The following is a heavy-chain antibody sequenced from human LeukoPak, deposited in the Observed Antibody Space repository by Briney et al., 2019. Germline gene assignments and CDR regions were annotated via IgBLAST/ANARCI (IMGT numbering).Heavy chain of an antibody. CDR1: GYTFTSYG. D-gene: IGHD6-19*01. Sequence: ASVKVSCKASGYTFTSYGISWVRQAPGQGLEWMGWISAYNGNTNYAQKLQGRVTMTTDTSTSTAYMELRSLRSDDTAVYYCARRAVGNSYCYYMNVWGKGTTVTVSS. CDR2: ISAYNGNT. V-gene: IGHV1-18*01. J-gene: IGHJ6*03. CDR3: ARRAVGNSYCYYMNV.